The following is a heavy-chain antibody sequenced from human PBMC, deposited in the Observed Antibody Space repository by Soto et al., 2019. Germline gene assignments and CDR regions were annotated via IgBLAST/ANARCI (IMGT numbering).Heavy chain of an antibody. CDR1: GFTFSLYG. Sequence: LRLSCSASGFTFSLYGMHWVRQAPGKGLEWVAAIWDDGRRKDYADSVKDRLFISRDNSKNTLYLQLDSLRPEDTAVYYCATWQGSLNFHYWGQGTPVTVSS. V-gene: IGHV3-33*01. J-gene: IGHJ4*02. CDR3: ATWQGSLNFHY. CDR2: IWDDGRRK.